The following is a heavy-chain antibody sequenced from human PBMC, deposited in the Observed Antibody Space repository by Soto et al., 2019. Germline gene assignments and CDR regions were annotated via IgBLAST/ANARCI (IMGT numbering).Heavy chain of an antibody. V-gene: IGHV1-69*13. CDR3: AREDIVVVPAAILRYYGRDV. Sequence: SVKVSCKASGGTFSSYAISWVRQAPGQGLEWMGGIIPIFGTANYAQKFQGRVTITADESTSTAYMELSSLRSEDTAVYYCAREDIVVVPAAILRYYGRDVWGQGTTVTVSS. CDR2: IIPIFGTA. CDR1: GGTFSSYA. J-gene: IGHJ6*02. D-gene: IGHD2-2*02.